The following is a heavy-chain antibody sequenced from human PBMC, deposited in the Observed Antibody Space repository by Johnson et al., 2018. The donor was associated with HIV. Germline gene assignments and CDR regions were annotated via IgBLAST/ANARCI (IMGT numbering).Heavy chain of an antibody. Sequence: VHLVESGGGVVQPGRSLRLSCAASGFTFSSYGMHWVRQVPRKGLVWVSRINSDGSDTIYVDSVKGRFTISRDNAKDTLYLRMNNLRAEDTAVYYCARDPGSITLVRGDAFDIWGQGTVVTISS. CDR1: GFTFSSYG. CDR3: ARDPGSITLVRGDAFDI. J-gene: IGHJ3*02. V-gene: IGHV3-74*01. CDR2: INSDGSDT. D-gene: IGHD3-10*01.